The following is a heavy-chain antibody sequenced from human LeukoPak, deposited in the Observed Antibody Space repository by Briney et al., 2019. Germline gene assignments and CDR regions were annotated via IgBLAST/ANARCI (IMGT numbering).Heavy chain of an antibody. J-gene: IGHJ4*02. V-gene: IGHV3-21*01. CDR2: ISSSSSYI. D-gene: IGHD2-2*01. Sequence: PGGSLRLSCAASGFTFSSYSMNWVRQAPRKGLEWVSSISSSSSYIYYADSVKGRFTISRDSAKNSLYLQMNSLRAEDTAVYYCARDGERYCSSTSCYTFDYWGQGTLVTVSS. CDR1: GFTFSSYS. CDR3: ARDGERYCSSTSCYTFDY.